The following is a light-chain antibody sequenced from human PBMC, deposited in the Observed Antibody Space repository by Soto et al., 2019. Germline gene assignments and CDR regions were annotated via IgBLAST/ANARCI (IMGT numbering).Light chain of an antibody. CDR3: QQRKSYPIT. J-gene: IGKJ5*01. Sequence: DIQLTQSPSFLSASVGDRVTITCRASQDINTYLAWYQQKPGKAPTLLIFAASTLQYGVPSRFSGSGSGTEFTVTITSLQPEDFATYYCQQRKSYPITFGQGTRLEIK. CDR1: QDINTY. CDR2: AAS. V-gene: IGKV1-9*01.